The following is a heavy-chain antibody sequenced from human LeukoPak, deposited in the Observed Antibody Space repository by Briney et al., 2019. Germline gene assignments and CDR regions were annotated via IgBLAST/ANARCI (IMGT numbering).Heavy chain of an antibody. D-gene: IGHD6-19*01. CDR1: GGSISSSSYY. CDR2: IYYSGTT. CDR3: ARPGDSSGWYFDY. V-gene: IGHV4-39*01. Sequence: SETLSLTCTVSGGSISSSSYYWGWIRQPQGKGLEWIVNIYYSGTTYYNPSLKSRVTISVDTSKNQFSLKQSSVTAADTAVYYCARPGDSSGWYFDYWGQGTLVTVSS. J-gene: IGHJ4*02.